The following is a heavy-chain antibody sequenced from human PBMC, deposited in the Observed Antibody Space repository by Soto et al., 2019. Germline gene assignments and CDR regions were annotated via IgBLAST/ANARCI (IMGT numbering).Heavy chain of an antibody. CDR3: ARDSKDYCSSTSCRNWFDP. V-gene: IGHV3-21*01. CDR2: ISSSSSYI. CDR1: GFTFSSYS. Sequence: PGGSLRLSCAASGFTFSSYSMNWVRQAPGKGLEWVSSISSSSSYIYYADSVKGRFTISRDNAKNSLYLQMNSLRAEDTAVYYCARDSKDYCSSTSCRNWFDPWGQGTLVTVSS. J-gene: IGHJ5*02. D-gene: IGHD2-2*01.